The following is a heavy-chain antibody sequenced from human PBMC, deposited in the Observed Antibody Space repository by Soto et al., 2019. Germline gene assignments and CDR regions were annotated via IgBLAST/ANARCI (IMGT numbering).Heavy chain of an antibody. V-gene: IGHV3-23*01. J-gene: IGHJ6*02. D-gene: IGHD2-8*01. CDR3: TKSRRSVLMVYGFGGMDV. CDR2: ISGSGDGT. Sequence: GGPLRLSCAASGFSVSDYAMSWVRQAPGKGLEWVSSISGSGDGTYYGDSVKGRFTLSRDTSQKTLYLQMNNLRGEDTAVYFCTKSRRSVLMVYGFGGMDVWGRGTTVTVSS. CDR1: GFSVSDYA.